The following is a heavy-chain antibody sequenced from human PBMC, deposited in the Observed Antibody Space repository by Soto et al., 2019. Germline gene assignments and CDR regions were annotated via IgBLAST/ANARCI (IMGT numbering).Heavy chain of an antibody. CDR1: GGTFSSYA. V-gene: IGHV1-69*06. D-gene: IGHD3-9*01. CDR2: IIPIFGTA. Sequence: SVKVSCKASGGTFSSYAIGWVRQAPGQGLEWMGGIIPIFGTANYAQKFQGRVTITADKSTSTAYMELSSLRSEDTAVYYCASLYYDILTGPLGGYYYGMDVWGQGTTVPSP. J-gene: IGHJ6*02. CDR3: ASLYYDILTGPLGGYYYGMDV.